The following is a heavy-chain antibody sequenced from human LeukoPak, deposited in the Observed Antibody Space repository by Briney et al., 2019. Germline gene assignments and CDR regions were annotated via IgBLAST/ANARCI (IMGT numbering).Heavy chain of an antibody. D-gene: IGHD3-16*02. Sequence: GGSLTLSCAASGFTFSSYAMSWVRQAPGKGLEWVSAISGSGGSTYYADPVKGRFTISRDNSKNTLYLQMNSLRAEDTAVYYCAKDWLITFGGVIAHDAFDIWGQGTMVTVSS. CDR3: AKDWLITFGGVIAHDAFDI. V-gene: IGHV3-23*01. CDR2: ISGSGGST. CDR1: GFTFSSYA. J-gene: IGHJ3*02.